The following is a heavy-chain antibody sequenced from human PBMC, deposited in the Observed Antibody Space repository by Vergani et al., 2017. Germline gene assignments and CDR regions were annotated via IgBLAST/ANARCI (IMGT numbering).Heavy chain of an antibody. CDR2: IDEYGNRA. V-gene: IGHV3-74*03. J-gene: IGHJ5*01. D-gene: IGHD2-8*02. CDR1: GFSFNTYW. CDR3: VRTEYCTGIACNTRFDS. Sequence: EVQLVESGGGSVQSGGSLRLSCVASGFSFNTYWMHWVRQVPGKGLMWAARIDEYGNRATYGDFETGRFTISRDNAKNTVFLQMNNLRADDAGVYYCVRTEYCTGIACNTRFDSWGQGALVTVSS.